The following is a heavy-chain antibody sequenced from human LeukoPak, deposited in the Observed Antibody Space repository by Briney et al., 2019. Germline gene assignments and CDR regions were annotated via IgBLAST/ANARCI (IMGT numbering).Heavy chain of an antibody. D-gene: IGHD3-22*01. Sequence: GGSLRLSCAASGFTSTNYAMSWVRQAPGKGLEWVSFISSSGSAIHYADSVRGRFTISRDNAKNSLFLQMSRLRAEDTAVYYCAREKLSFFDSSGYFDHWGQGTLVTVSS. CDR2: ISSSGSAI. J-gene: IGHJ4*02. CDR1: GFTSTNYA. CDR3: AREKLSFFDSSGYFDH. V-gene: IGHV3-48*03.